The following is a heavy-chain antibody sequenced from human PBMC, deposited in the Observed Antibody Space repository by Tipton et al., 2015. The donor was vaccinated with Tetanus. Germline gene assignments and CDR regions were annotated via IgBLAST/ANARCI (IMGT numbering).Heavy chain of an antibody. Sequence: TLSLTCTVSGGSIRGGTFYWGWIRQPPGKGLEWIGSIYESGDTYYIPSLKSRVTISVDTSKNQFSLRLTAVTTADTAIYHCASIPAGSPFGWFDHWGLGTLVTVSS. V-gene: IGHV4-39*07. D-gene: IGHD2-21*01. CDR2: IYESGDT. J-gene: IGHJ5*02. CDR1: GGSIRGGTFY. CDR3: ASIPAGSPFGWFDH.